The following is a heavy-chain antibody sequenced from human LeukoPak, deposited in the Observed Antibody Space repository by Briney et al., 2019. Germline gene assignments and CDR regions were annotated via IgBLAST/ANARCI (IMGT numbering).Heavy chain of an antibody. Sequence: GGSLRLSCAASGFTFSSYAMHWVRQAPGKGPEYVSAISSNGGSTYYANSVKGRFTISRDNSKNTLYLQMGSLRAEDMAVYYCARGLTVTTGSRVKEPYYFDYWGQGTLITVSS. CDR3: ARGLTVTTGSRVKEPYYFDY. CDR1: GFTFSSYA. CDR2: ISSNGGST. D-gene: IGHD4-11*01. V-gene: IGHV3-64*01. J-gene: IGHJ4*02.